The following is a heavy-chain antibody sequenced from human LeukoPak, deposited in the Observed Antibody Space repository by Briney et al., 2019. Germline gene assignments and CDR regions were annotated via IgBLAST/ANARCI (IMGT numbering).Heavy chain of an antibody. CDR3: AREGDSSGYLYYFDY. CDR1: GYTFTSYG. CDR2: ISAYNGNT. D-gene: IGHD3-22*01. J-gene: IGHJ4*02. Sequence: ASVTVSCKASGYTFTSYGTSWVRQAPGQGREWMGWISAYNGNTNYAQKLQGRVTMTTDTSTSTAYMELRSLRSDDTAVYYCAREGDSSGYLYYFDYWGQGTLVTVSS. V-gene: IGHV1-18*01.